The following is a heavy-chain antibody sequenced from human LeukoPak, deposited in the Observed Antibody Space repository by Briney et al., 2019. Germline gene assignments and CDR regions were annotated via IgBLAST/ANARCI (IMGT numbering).Heavy chain of an antibody. J-gene: IGHJ3*02. CDR2: ISSSSRYI. V-gene: IGHV3-21*01. Sequence: GGSLRLSCAASGFTFSSYSMNWVRQAPGKGLEWVSSISSSSRYIYYADSVKGRFTISRDNAKNSLYLQMNSLRAEDTAVYYCARPPRYCSSTSCYAGAGGDAFDIWGQGTMVTVSS. CDR1: GFTFSSYS. D-gene: IGHD2-2*01. CDR3: ARPPRYCSSTSCYAGAGGDAFDI.